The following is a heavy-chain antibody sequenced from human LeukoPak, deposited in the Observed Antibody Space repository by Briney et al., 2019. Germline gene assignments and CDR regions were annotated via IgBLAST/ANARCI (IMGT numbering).Heavy chain of an antibody. D-gene: IGHD3-22*01. CDR2: IYYSGST. V-gene: IGHV4-59*01. Sequence: SETLSLTCTVSSGSISSYYWSWIRQPPGKGLEWIGYIYYSGSTNYNPSLKSRVTISVDTSKNQFSLKQSSVTAADTAVYYCARSDSSGYVDAFDIWGQGTMVTVSS. CDR1: SGSISSYY. J-gene: IGHJ3*02. CDR3: ARSDSSGYVDAFDI.